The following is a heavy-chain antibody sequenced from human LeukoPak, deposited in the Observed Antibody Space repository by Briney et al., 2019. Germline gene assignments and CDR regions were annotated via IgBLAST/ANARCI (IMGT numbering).Heavy chain of an antibody. Sequence: GGSLRLSCAASGFTFSSHTMNWVRQAPGKGLGWVSGISTSSSYLYYADSVKGRFTVSRDNAKNSLYLQMNRLRAEDTSVYYCARACSGRYNWLDPWGQGNLVTVSS. J-gene: IGHJ5*02. CDR2: ISTSSSYL. CDR1: GFTFSSHT. CDR3: ARACSGRYNWLDP. V-gene: IGHV3-21*01. D-gene: IGHD1-26*01.